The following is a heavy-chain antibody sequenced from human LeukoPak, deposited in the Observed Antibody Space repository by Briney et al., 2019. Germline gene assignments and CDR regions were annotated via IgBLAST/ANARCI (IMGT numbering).Heavy chain of an antibody. CDR3: ARLVPAAIAVQRRYFDY. CDR2: MWYDGNNK. V-gene: IGHV3-33*01. D-gene: IGHD2-2*01. J-gene: IGHJ4*02. CDR1: RFAFSSYG. Sequence: PGGSLRLSCAASRFAFSSYGMYWVRQAPGKGLEWVAFMWYDGNNKYYADSVQGRFTISRDNAKNSLYLQMNSLRAEDTAVYYCARLVPAAIAVQRRYFDYWGQGTLVTVSS.